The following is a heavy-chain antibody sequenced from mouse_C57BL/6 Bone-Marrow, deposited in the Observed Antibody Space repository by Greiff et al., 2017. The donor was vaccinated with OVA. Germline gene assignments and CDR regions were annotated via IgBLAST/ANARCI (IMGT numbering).Heavy chain of an antibody. Sequence: VQLQQSGPELVKPGASVKISCKASGYSFTDYNMNWVKQSNGKSLEWIGEINPNYGTTRYNQKFKGKATLTVDQSSSTAYMQLIILTSEDSAVYYCARIYGSSPWFAYWGQGTLVTVSA. V-gene: IGHV1-39*01. CDR1: GYSFTDYN. D-gene: IGHD1-1*01. CDR2: INPNYGTT. J-gene: IGHJ3*01. CDR3: ARIYGSSPWFAY.